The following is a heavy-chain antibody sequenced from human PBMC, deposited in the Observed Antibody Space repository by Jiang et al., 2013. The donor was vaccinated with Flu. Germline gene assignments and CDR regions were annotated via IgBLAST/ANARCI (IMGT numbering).Heavy chain of an antibody. CDR3: ARETMRRKASGGYHYYDYAMDV. D-gene: IGHD4/OR15-4a*01. CDR1: FTDYY. Sequence: FTDYYWSWIRQSPRKGAWSGLDISTTLRVPTTTPSSKSRVTISLDTSKKQFSLKVSSVTAADTAVYYCARETMRRKASGGYHYYDYAMDVWGQGTTVTVSS. CDR2: STTLRVP. J-gene: IGHJ6*02. V-gene: IGHV4-59*01.